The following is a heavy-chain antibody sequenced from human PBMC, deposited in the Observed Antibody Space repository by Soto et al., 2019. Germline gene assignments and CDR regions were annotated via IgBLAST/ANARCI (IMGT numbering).Heavy chain of an antibody. V-gene: IGHV3-74*01. CDR1: GFTFGSYW. CDR2: IDSDGSST. J-gene: IGHJ6*02. Sequence: GGSLRLSCAASGFTFGSYWMNWVRQAPGKGLVWVSRIDSDGSSTTYADSVKGRFTTSRDNAKNTLYLQMSSLRVEDTAVYYCARGRPYGMDIWGQGTTVTVSS. CDR3: ARGRPYGMDI.